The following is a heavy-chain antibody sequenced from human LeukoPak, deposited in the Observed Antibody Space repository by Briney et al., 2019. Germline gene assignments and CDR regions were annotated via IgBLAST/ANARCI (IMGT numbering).Heavy chain of an antibody. Sequence: LRLSCAVYGGSFSGYYWSWIRQPPGKGLEWIGEINHSGSTNYNPSLKSRVTISVDTSKNQFSLKLSSVTAADTAVYYCARRGRYCSSTSCSKRAFDIWGQGTMVTVSS. CDR3: ARRGRYCSSTSCSKRAFDI. D-gene: IGHD2-2*01. CDR2: INHSGST. J-gene: IGHJ3*02. CDR1: GGSFSGYY. V-gene: IGHV4-34*01.